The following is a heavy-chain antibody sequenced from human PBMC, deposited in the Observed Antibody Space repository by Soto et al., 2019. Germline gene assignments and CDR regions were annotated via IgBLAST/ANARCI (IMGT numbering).Heavy chain of an antibody. CDR1: GYTFSNYG. J-gene: IGHJ5*02. CDR2: ISLYSDGT. V-gene: IGHV1-18*01. CDR3: ARVVPGAEAWSGP. D-gene: IGHD2-2*01. Sequence: ASVKVSCKTSGYTFSNYGITWVRQAPGQPLEWLGWISLYSDGTNYAQKFQGRVSMTTDTSTTTAYMELRSLRSGDTAVYYCARVVPGAEAWSGPWGQGTRVTVSS.